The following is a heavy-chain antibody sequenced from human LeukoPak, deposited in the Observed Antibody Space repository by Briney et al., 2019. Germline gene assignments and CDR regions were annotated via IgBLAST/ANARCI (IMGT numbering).Heavy chain of an antibody. CDR2: ISYDGSNK. CDR3: AKDLNMVRGVIITTPSFDY. CDR1: GYTFSGYG. V-gene: IGHV3-30*18. D-gene: IGHD3-10*01. J-gene: IGHJ4*02. Sequence: GGSLRLSCAASGYTFSGYGMHWVRQAPGKGLEWVAVISYDGSNKYYADSVKGRFTISRDNSKNTLYLQMNSLRAEDTAVYYCAKDLNMVRGVIITTPSFDYWGQGSLVTVSS.